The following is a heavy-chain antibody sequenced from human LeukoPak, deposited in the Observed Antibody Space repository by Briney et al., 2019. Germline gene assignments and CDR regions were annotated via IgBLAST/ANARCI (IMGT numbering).Heavy chain of an antibody. CDR2: IYYTGTT. J-gene: IGHJ4*02. Sequence: PSETLSLTCTVSSGSISSTSSYWGWIRQPPGKGLECIGNIYYTGTTYYNPSLKSRVTMSVDTSKNQFSLKLSSVTAADTAVYYCARGYYYVSGSYSFFDYWGQGTLVTVSS. V-gene: IGHV4-39*01. CDR3: ARGYYYVSGSYSFFDY. CDR1: SGSISSTSSY. D-gene: IGHD3-10*01.